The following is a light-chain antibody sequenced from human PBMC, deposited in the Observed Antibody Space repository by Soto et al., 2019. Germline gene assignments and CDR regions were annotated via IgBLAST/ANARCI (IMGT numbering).Light chain of an antibody. CDR1: SSDIGGYND. V-gene: IGLV2-14*01. CDR3: ASYTSDSTLV. J-gene: IGLJ2*01. Sequence: QSALTQPASVSGSPGQSITISCTGTSSDIGGYNDVSWYQQYPGKAPKLMIYDVTNRPSGVSNRFYGSKSGNTASLTISGLQAEDEGDYYCASYTSDSTLVFGAGTKLTVL. CDR2: DVT.